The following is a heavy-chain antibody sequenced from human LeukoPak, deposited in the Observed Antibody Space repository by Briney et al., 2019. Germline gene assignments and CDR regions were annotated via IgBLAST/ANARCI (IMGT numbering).Heavy chain of an antibody. D-gene: IGHD3-10*01. V-gene: IGHV1-46*01. CDR3: ARDTGSGSWEAAFDI. Sequence: ASVKVSCKASGYTFTSYGISWVRQAPGQGLEWMGIINPSGGSTSYAQKFQGRVTMTRDMSTSTVYMELSSLRSEDTAVYYCARDTGSGSWEAAFDIWGQGTMVTVSS. CDR2: INPSGGST. CDR1: GYTFTSYG. J-gene: IGHJ3*02.